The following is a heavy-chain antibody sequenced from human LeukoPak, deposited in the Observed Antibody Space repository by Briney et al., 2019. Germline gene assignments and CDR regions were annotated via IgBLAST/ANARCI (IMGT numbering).Heavy chain of an antibody. V-gene: IGHV3-53*01. CDR3: ARRSKYSSSWQTPYY. D-gene: IGHD6-13*01. CDR2: IYSGGGT. J-gene: IGHJ4*02. Sequence: GGSLRLSCAASGFTVSSNYMSWVRQAPGKGLEWVSVIYSGGGTYYADSVKGRFTISRDNSKNTLYLQMNSLRAEDTAVYYCARRSKYSSSWQTPYYWGQGTLVTVSS. CDR1: GFTVSSNY.